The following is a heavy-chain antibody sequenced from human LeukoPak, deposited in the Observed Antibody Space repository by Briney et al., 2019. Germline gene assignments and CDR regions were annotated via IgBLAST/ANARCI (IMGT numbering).Heavy chain of an antibody. J-gene: IGHJ4*02. D-gene: IGHD6-13*01. CDR3: ARLDSSSWDSVDY. CDR2: INSDGSST. CDR1: VFTFSSYG. Sequence: QPGGSLRLSCAASVFTFSSYGMHWVRQAPWKGLVWVSRINSDGSSTSYADSVKGRFTISRDNAKNTLYLQMNSLRAEDTAVYYCARLDSSSWDSVDYWGQGTLVTVSS. V-gene: IGHV3-74*01.